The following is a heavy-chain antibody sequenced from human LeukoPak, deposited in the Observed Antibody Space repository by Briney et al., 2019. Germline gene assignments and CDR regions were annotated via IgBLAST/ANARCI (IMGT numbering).Heavy chain of an antibody. CDR3: AKTTAGYSSGRFPGWPVDY. D-gene: IGHD6-19*01. CDR1: GFMFSSYP. V-gene: IGHV3-23*01. CDR2: IFSSGGST. J-gene: IGHJ4*02. Sequence: GGSLRLSCAASGFMFSSYPMYWVRQPPGKGLEWVSGIFSSGGSTHYADSVNGRFTITRDNSKNTVYLQMNSLRAEDADVYYCAKTTAGYSSGRFPGWPVDYWGQGTLVTVSS.